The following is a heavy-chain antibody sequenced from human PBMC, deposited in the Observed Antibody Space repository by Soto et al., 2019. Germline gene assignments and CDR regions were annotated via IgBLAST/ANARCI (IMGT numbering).Heavy chain of an antibody. Sequence: QVQLIESGGGVVQPGRSLRLSCAASGFIFISYDMHWVRQAPGKGLEWVAFLSHDGSKRFYADSLKGRITMSGDNFNNTLYLEVHSLRPEYTAVYYCAKDLIGYCGGSTCNIFQSWGQGTLVTVSS. V-gene: IGHV3-30*18. J-gene: IGHJ4*02. CDR3: AKDLIGYCGGSTCNIFQS. D-gene: IGHD2-2*01. CDR1: GFIFISYD. CDR2: LSHDGSKR.